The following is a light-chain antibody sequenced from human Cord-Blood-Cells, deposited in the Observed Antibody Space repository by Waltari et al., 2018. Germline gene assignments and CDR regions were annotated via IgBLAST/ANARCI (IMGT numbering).Light chain of an antibody. CDR1: SSDAGGYNY. CDR2: DVS. V-gene: IGLV2-14*03. CDR3: SSYTSSSTLV. Sequence: QSALPQPPSVSGSPGQSITISCSGTSSDAGGYNYVSWYQQHPGKAPKLMIYDVSNRPSGVSNRFSGSKSGNTASLTISGLQAEDEADYYCSSYTSSSTLVFGGGTKLTVL. J-gene: IGLJ3*02.